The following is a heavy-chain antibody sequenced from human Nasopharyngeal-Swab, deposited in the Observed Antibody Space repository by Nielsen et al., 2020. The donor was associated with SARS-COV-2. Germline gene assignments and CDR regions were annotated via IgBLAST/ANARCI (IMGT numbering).Heavy chain of an antibody. J-gene: IGHJ4*02. CDR3: AREGYYGSGERKIDY. CDR2: ISAYNGNT. V-gene: IGHV1-18*01. Sequence: ASVKVSCKPSGYSFTSYGISWVRQAPGQGLEWMGWISAYNGNTNYAQKLQGRVTMTTDTSTSTAYMELRSLRSDDTAVYYFAREGYYGSGERKIDYWGQGTLVTVSS. D-gene: IGHD3-10*01. CDR1: GYSFTSYG.